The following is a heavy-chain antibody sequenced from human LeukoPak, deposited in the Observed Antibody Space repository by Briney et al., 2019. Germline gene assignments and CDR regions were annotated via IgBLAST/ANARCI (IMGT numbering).Heavy chain of an antibody. CDR3: ARNRPGWSGDY. Sequence: GESLRLSCAASGFTFGDYYMHWVGQAPGKGLEWVAVIWSDGSNKYYADSVKGRFTISRDNSKNTLYLQMNSLRAEDTAVYYCARNRPGWSGDYWGQGTLVTVSS. D-gene: IGHD3-10*01. CDR2: IWSDGSNK. CDR1: GFTFGDYY. J-gene: IGHJ4*02. V-gene: IGHV3-33*08.